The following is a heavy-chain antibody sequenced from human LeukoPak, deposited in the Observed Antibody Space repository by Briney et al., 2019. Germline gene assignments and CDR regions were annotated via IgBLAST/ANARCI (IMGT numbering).Heavy chain of an antibody. CDR2: ISGGGGST. Sequence: GGFLRLSCAASGFIFSRYAMSWVRQAPGKGLEWVSAISGGGGSTYYADSVKGRFTISRDNSKNTLYLQMNSLRAEDTAVYYCVLRGSSTVYHFDYWGQGTLVTVSS. V-gene: IGHV3-23*01. D-gene: IGHD3-16*01. J-gene: IGHJ4*02. CDR3: VLRGSSTVYHFDY. CDR1: GFIFSRYA.